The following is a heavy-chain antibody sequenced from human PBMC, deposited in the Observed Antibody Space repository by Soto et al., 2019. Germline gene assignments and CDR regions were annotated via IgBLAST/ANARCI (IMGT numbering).Heavy chain of an antibody. CDR3: ARDLGWVFDS. V-gene: IGHV3-48*01. CDR1: EFTFSTFS. CDR2: ISAGGRPI. Sequence: EVQLVESGGGLVQPGGSLSLSCAASEFTFSTFSMNWVRQAPGRGLEWISYISAGGRPISYADSVKSRFTISEDNAKTTLCLRRGSRRVEDTAVYYCARDLGWVFDSWGQGTLSTVS. J-gene: IGHJ5*01. D-gene: IGHD6-19*01.